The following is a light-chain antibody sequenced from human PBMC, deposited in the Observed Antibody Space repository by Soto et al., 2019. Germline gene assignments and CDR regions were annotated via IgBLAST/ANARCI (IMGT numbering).Light chain of an antibody. CDR1: QSVSSN. Sequence: EILMTQSPSTLAVSPGERATLSCGASQSVSSNLAWYQQKRGQPPRLLISGASTRATGIPARCSGSQSGTEGTLTISSLLSEDVAVYSCQQYNNWPLTFGGGTKVDIK. CDR2: GAS. J-gene: IGKJ4*01. V-gene: IGKV3-15*01. CDR3: QQYNNWPLT.